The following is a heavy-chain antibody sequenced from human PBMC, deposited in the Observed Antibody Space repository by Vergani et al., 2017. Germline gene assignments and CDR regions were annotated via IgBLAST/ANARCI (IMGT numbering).Heavy chain of an antibody. CDR2: ISAYNGNT. V-gene: IGHV1-18*01. J-gene: IGHJ4*02. D-gene: IGHD3-10*01. CDR3: ARDPSGSGSYYFYFDY. CDR1: GYTFTSYG. Sequence: QLVQSGPEVKKPGTSVKVSCKASGYTFTSYGISWVRQAPGQGLEWMGWISAYNGNTNYAQKLQGRVTMTTDTSTSTAYMELSSLRSEDTAVYYCARDPSGSGSYYFYFDYWGQGTLVTVSS.